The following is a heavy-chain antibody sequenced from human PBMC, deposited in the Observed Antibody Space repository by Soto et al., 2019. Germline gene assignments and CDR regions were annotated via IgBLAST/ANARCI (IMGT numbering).Heavy chain of an antibody. V-gene: IGHV3-15*07. Sequence: GGSLRLSCAASGFTFSNAWMNWVRQAPGKGLEWVGRIKSKTEGGTTDYAEPVKGRFTTSRDDSKNTLYLQMNSLKTEDTAVYYCTTDSSSWYSNWFDPWGQGTLVTVSS. CDR1: GFTFSNAW. J-gene: IGHJ5*02. CDR2: IKSKTEGGTT. CDR3: TTDSSSWYSNWFDP. D-gene: IGHD6-13*01.